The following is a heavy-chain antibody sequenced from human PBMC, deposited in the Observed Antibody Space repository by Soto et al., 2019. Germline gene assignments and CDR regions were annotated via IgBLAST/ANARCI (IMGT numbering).Heavy chain of an antibody. CDR1: GFTFSDYF. D-gene: IGHD4-17*01. J-gene: IGHJ4*02. CDR3: AGDWATTVVTCPYY. Sequence: QVQLVESGGVLVKPGGSLRLSCAASGFTFSDYFMSWLRQAPGKGLEWVSCISSSGFANYADSVKGRFTISRANAKNCLYLQMDSRRAEDTAVYYGAGDWATTVVTCPYYWGQGTLVTVSS. V-gene: IGHV3-11*05. CDR2: ISSSGFA.